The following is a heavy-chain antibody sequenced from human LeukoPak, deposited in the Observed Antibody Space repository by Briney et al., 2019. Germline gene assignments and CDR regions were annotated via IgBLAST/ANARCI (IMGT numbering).Heavy chain of an antibody. V-gene: IGHV3-30-3*01. Sequence: TGGSLRLSCAASGFTFSSYAMHWVRQAPGKGLEWVAVISYDGSNKYYADSVKGRFTISRDNSKNTLYLQMNSLRAEDTAVYYCASQNWFDPWGQGTLVTVSS. CDR2: ISYDGSNK. J-gene: IGHJ5*02. CDR1: GFTFSSYA. CDR3: ASQNWFDP.